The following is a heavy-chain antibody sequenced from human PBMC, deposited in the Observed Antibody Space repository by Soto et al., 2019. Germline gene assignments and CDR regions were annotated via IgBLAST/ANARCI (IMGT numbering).Heavy chain of an antibody. CDR2: IYHSGST. D-gene: IGHD3-10*01. Sequence: SDTLSLTCAVSGGSISSSNWWSWVRQPPGKGLEWIGEIYHSGSTNYNPSLKSRVTISVDKSKNQFSLKLSSVTAADTAVYYCARDLRYGITMVRGDKIGGMDVWGQGTTVTVSS. J-gene: IGHJ6*02. CDR3: ARDLRYGITMVRGDKIGGMDV. CDR1: GGSISSSNW. V-gene: IGHV4-4*02.